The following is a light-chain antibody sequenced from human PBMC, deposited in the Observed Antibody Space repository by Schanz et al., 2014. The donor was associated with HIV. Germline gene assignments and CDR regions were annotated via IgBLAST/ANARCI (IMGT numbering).Light chain of an antibody. CDR3: HPYRRS. J-gene: IGKJ3*01. CDR2: AAS. Sequence: IVLTQSPGTLSLSPGERGTLSCRASQSISSSLLAWYQKKPGQAPTLLIYAASSRASGIPDRFSGSGSGAHFTLTISGLEPADFAVYYCHPYRRSFGPGTTVDYK. V-gene: IGKV3-20*01. CDR1: QSISSSL.